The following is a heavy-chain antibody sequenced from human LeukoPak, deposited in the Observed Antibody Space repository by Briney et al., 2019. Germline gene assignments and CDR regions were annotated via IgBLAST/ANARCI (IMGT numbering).Heavy chain of an antibody. D-gene: IGHD2-8*01. V-gene: IGHV4-39*01. CDR1: GGSISSYY. CDR2: IFYSGTT. J-gene: IGHJ4*02. CDR3: ARHEVVPPHYFDS. Sequence: SETLSLTCTVSGGSISSYYWSWIRQPPGKGLEWIGSIFYSGTTYYNPSLKSRVTLFIDTSKNQFSMKVTSVTAADTAVYFCARHEVVPPHYFDSWGLGTWVTVSS.